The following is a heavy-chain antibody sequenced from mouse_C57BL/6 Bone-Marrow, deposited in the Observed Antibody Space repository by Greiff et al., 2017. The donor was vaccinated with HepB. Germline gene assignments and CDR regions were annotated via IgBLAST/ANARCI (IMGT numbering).Heavy chain of an antibody. V-gene: IGHV1-81*01. J-gene: IGHJ2*01. CDR3: ARWDYRFFDY. CDR1: GYTFTSYG. CDR2: IYPRSGNT. D-gene: IGHD2-14*01. Sequence: QVHVKQSGAELARPGASVKLSCKASGYTFTSYGISWVKQRTGQGLEWIGEIYPRSGNTYYNEKFKGKATLTADKSSSTAYMELRSLTSEDSAVYFCARWDYRFFDYWGQGTTLTVSS.